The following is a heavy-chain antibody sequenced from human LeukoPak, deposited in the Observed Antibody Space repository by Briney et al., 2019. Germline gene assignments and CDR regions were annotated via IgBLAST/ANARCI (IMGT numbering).Heavy chain of an antibody. Sequence: SETLSLTCTVSGGSISSYYWSWIWQPPGKGLEWIGYRYHSGSTNYNPSLKSRVTISLDTSKNHFSLKLSSVTAADTAVYYCARGDNTGYFAWSYAMDVWGQGTTVSVSS. CDR1: GGSISSYY. CDR3: ARGDNTGYFAWSYAMDV. D-gene: IGHD3-9*01. J-gene: IGHJ6*02. CDR2: RYHSGST. V-gene: IGHV4-59*01.